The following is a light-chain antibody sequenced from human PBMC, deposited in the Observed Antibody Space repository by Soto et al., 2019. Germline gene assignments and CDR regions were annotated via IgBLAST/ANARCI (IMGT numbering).Light chain of an antibody. V-gene: IGLV2-14*01. CDR1: SIDIGDYKF. J-gene: IGLJ1*01. CDR3: SSYRYSSTTPFV. Sequence: QSVLTQPASVSGSPGQSISISCTGTSIDIGDYKFVSWYQQHPGKAPKVMIYEVSRRPSGVSERFSGSKSGNTASLTISGLQAEDEADYYCSSYRYSSTTPFVFGTGTKVTVL. CDR2: EVS.